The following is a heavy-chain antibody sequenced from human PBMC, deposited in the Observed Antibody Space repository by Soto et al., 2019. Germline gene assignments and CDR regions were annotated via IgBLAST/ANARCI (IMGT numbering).Heavy chain of an antibody. Sequence: ASVKVSCKASGYTFTSYAMHWVRQAPGQRLEWMGWINAGNGNTKYSQKFQGRVTITRDTSASTAYMELSSLRSEDTAVYYCAREGGDSRFALFGIRGNWFDPWGQGTLVT. D-gene: IGHD3-22*01. CDR1: GYTFTSYA. CDR3: AREGGDSRFALFGIRGNWFDP. J-gene: IGHJ5*02. V-gene: IGHV1-3*01. CDR2: INAGNGNT.